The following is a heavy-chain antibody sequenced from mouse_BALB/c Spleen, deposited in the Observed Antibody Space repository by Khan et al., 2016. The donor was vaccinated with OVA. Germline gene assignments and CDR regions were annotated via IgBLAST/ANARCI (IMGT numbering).Heavy chain of an antibody. V-gene: IGHV2-6-5*01. CDR1: GFSLTDYG. Sequence: QMQLEESGPGLVAPSQSLSITCTVSGFSLTDYGVSWIRQPPGKGLEWLGVIWGGGSTYYNSALKSRLSISKDNSKSQVFLKMSSLQTDDTAMYYCAKGVWSYYYALDYWGQGTSVTGSS. CDR2: IWGGGST. J-gene: IGHJ4*01. CDR3: AKGVWSYYYALDY.